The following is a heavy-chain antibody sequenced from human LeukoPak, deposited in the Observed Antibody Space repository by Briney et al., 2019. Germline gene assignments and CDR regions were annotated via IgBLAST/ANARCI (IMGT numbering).Heavy chain of an antibody. J-gene: IGHJ4*02. D-gene: IGHD3-22*01. Sequence: ASVKVSCKASGYTFINYYMHWVRQAPGQGLEWMGIINPSGGSTRYAQQFQGRVTLTRDTSTSTVYMELTTLRSEDTAVYYCARVGTYDSSAYYAHWGQGTLVTVPS. V-gene: IGHV1-46*01. CDR3: ARVGTYDSSAYYAH. CDR1: GYTFINYY. CDR2: INPSGGST.